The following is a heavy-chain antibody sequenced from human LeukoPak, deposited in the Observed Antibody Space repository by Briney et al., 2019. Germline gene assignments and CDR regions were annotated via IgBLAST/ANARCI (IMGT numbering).Heavy chain of an antibody. J-gene: IGHJ3*02. D-gene: IGHD2-15*01. V-gene: IGHV3-20*04. CDR3: ARAMTPDI. Sequence: PGRSLSLSCAVSGFTLDDYGMSWVRHAPGKGLEWVSGINWNDGSTGYADSVKGRFTISRDNAKNSLYLQMNSLRAEDTALYYCARAMTPDIWGQGTMVTVSS. CDR2: INWNDGST. CDR1: GFTLDDYG.